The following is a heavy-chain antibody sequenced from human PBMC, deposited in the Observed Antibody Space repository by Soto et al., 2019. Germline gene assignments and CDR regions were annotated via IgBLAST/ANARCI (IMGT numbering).Heavy chain of an antibody. CDR1: GGSISSYY. V-gene: IGHV4-59*08. CDR2: IYYSGST. J-gene: IGHJ6*02. CDR3: ARQSDPYGMDV. Sequence: SSETLSLTCTVSGGSISSYYWSWIRQPPGKGLEWIGYIYYSGSTNYNPSLKSRVTISVDTSKNQFSLKLSSVTAADTAVYYCARQSDPYGMDVWGQGTTVTVSS.